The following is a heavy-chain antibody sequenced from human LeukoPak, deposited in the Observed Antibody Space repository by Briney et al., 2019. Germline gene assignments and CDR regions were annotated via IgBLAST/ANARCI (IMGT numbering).Heavy chain of an antibody. CDR1: RHTFTNYN. CDR2: NNPNSGNT. J-gene: IGHJ4*02. Sequence: ASVKVSCKASRHTFTNYNIHWVRQASEHGLERMGGNNPNSGNTDSTQKFQGKLSMTRDTAVSTAYMEMTSLRSDDTAVYYCARRVADHFDYWGQGTLVTVSS. D-gene: IGHD6-19*01. V-gene: IGHV1-8*01. CDR3: ARRVADHFDY.